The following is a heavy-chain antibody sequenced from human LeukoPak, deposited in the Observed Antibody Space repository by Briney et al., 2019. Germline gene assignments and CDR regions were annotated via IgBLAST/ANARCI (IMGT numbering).Heavy chain of an antibody. D-gene: IGHD3-22*01. CDR1: GGSISSDY. Sequence: SETLSLTCTVSGGSISSDYWSWIRKPPGKGLEWIGYIYDSGSTNYNPSLKGRVTISVDTSKSQFSLKLSSVTAADTAVYYCTRSSGYYYGWFDPWGQGTLVTVSS. J-gene: IGHJ5*02. CDR3: TRSSGYYYGWFDP. CDR2: IYDSGST. V-gene: IGHV4-59*01.